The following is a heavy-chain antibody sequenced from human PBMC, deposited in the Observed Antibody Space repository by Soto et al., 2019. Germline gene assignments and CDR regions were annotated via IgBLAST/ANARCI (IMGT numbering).Heavy chain of an antibody. J-gene: IGHJ6*02. Sequence: ASVKVSCKASGYTFTSYYMHWVRQAPGQGLEWMGIINPSGGSTSYAQKFQGRVTMTRDTSTSTVYMELSSLRSEDTAVYYCAREPYYDFWSGYSSDPRNYYYYVMDVWGQGTTVTVSS. CDR2: INPSGGST. CDR3: AREPYYDFWSGYSSDPRNYYYYVMDV. CDR1: GYTFTSYY. D-gene: IGHD3-3*01. V-gene: IGHV1-46*01.